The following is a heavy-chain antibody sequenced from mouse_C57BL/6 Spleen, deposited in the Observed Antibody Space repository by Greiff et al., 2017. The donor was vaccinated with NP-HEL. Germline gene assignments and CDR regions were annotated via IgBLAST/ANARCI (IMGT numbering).Heavy chain of an antibody. CDR1: GYAFSSSW. D-gene: IGHD2-4*01. CDR2: IYPGDGDT. J-gene: IGHJ4*01. CDR3: ARSGDYDAYAMDY. V-gene: IGHV1-82*01. Sequence: VMLVESGPELVKPGASVKISCKASGYAFSSSWMNWVKQRPGKGLEWIGRIYPGDGDTNYNGKFQGKATLTADKASSTAYMQLSSLTSEDSAVYFCARSGDYDAYAMDYWGQGTSVTVSS.